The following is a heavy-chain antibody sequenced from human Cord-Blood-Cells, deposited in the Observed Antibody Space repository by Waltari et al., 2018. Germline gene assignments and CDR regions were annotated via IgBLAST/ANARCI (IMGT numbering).Heavy chain of an antibody. J-gene: IGHJ4*02. Sequence: QVQLVQSGAALKKPGASVKVSCKASVYTFTSYYLHWVRQATGQGLEWMGIINPSGGSTSYAQKFQGRVTMTRDTSTSTVYMELSSLRSEDTAVYYCAREPGIAAAGYYFDYWGQGTLVTVSS. CDR1: VYTFTSYY. V-gene: IGHV1-46*03. D-gene: IGHD6-13*01. CDR3: AREPGIAAAGYYFDY. CDR2: INPSGGST.